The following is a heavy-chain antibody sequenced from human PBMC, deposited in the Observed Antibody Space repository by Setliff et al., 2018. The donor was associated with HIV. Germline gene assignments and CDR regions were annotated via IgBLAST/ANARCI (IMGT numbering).Heavy chain of an antibody. CDR2: IDPADSYT. CDR1: GFSFTSYW. J-gene: IGHJ5*01. CDR3: ARHFGYNPGWFDS. Sequence: GESLNISCKGSGFSFTSYWISWVRQMPGKGLEWMGRIDPADSYTHYSPSFQGHITISINKSISSASLHWSSLRTSDTAIYYCARHFGYNPGWFDSWGQGTLVTVSS. D-gene: IGHD3-10*01. V-gene: IGHV5-10-1*01.